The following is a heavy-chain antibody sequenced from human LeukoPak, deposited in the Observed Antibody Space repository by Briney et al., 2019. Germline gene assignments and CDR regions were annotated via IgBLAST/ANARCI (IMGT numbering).Heavy chain of an antibody. D-gene: IGHD3-22*01. Sequence: ASVKVSCKASGGTFSSYAISWVRQAPGQGLEWMGGIIPIFGTANYAQKFQGRVTITADKSTSTAYMELSSLRSEDTAVYYCARGGRNYYDSSGYYWNNWFDPWGQGTLVTVSS. V-gene: IGHV1-69*06. CDR3: ARGGRNYYDSSGYYWNNWFDP. CDR2: IIPIFGTA. CDR1: GGTFSSYA. J-gene: IGHJ5*02.